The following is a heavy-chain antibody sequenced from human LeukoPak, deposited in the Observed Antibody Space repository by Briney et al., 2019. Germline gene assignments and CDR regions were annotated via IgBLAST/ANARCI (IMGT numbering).Heavy chain of an antibody. CDR3: ATDHLRVGATGASDT. Sequence: GGPLRLSCAASTFTFSNYWMSWVRQAPGKGLEWVANIKQGGGEKYYVDSVKGRFTISRDNAKNSLYLQMNSLRAEDTAVYYCATDHLRVGATGASDTWGQGTMVTVSS. J-gene: IGHJ3*02. D-gene: IGHD1-26*01. CDR2: IKQGGGEK. CDR1: TFTFSNYW. V-gene: IGHV3-7*05.